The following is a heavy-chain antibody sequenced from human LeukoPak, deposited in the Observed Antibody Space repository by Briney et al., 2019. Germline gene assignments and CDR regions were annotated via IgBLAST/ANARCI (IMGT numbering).Heavy chain of an antibody. V-gene: IGHV1-46*01. J-gene: IGHJ4*02. Sequence: ASVKVSCKASGYTFTSYYMHRVRQAPGQGLEWMGIINPSGGSTSYAQKFQGRVTMTRDTSTSTVYMELSSLRSEDTAVYYCARDRDKLVLRYFDWLLDYWGQGTLVTVSS. D-gene: IGHD3-9*01. CDR3: ARDRDKLVLRYFDWLLDY. CDR1: GYTFTSYY. CDR2: INPSGGST.